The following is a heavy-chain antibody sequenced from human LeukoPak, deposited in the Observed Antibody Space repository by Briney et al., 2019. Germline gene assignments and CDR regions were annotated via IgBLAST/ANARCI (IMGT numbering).Heavy chain of an antibody. CDR3: ARDSVVVTAIDY. Sequence: GGSLRLSCAASGFTFSSYSMNWVRQAPGKGLEWVSSISSSSSYIYYADSVKGRFTISRDNAKNSLYLQMNSLRAEDTAVYYCARDSVVVTAIDYWAREPWSPSPQ. J-gene: IGHJ4*02. V-gene: IGHV3-21*01. D-gene: IGHD2-21*02. CDR2: ISSSSSYI. CDR1: GFTFSSYS.